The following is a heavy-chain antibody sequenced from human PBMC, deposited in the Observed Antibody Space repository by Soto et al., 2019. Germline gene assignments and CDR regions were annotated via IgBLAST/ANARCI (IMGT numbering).Heavy chain of an antibody. Sequence: QVQLVQSGAEVKKPGSSVKVSCKASGGTFSSYAISWVRQAPGQVLEWMGGIIPIFGTANYAQKFQGRVTITADESTSTAYMELSSLRSEDTAVYYCARAGYCSSTSCYTTSYYFYGMDVWGQGTTVTVSS. D-gene: IGHD2-2*02. CDR3: ARAGYCSSTSCYTTSYYFYGMDV. CDR2: IIPIFGTA. V-gene: IGHV1-69*01. CDR1: GGTFSSYA. J-gene: IGHJ6*02.